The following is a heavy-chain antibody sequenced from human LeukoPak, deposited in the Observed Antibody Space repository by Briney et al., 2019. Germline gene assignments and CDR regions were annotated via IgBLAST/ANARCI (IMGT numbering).Heavy chain of an antibody. CDR1: GYTFTGYY. J-gene: IGHJ4*02. CDR2: INPNSGGT. CDR3: ARGLGTTGGSVDY. V-gene: IGHV1-2*02. D-gene: IGHD1-1*01. Sequence: ASVKVSCKASGYTFTGYYMHWVRQASGQGLEWMGWINPNSGGTNSAQKFQGRVTITRDTSISTAYMELSRLTSDDTAVFYCARGLGTTGGSVDYWGQGTLVTVSS.